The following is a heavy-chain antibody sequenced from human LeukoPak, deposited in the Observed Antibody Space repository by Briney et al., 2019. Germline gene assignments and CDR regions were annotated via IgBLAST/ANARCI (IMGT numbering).Heavy chain of an antibody. D-gene: IGHD4/OR15-4a*01. V-gene: IGHV4-39*01. J-gene: IGHJ4*02. CDR3: ASPGRGDYGDY. CDR2: IYSSGNT. Sequence: PSETLSLTCAVSGASISSSNYYWGWVRQSPGKGLEWIGNIYSSGNTYYNASLKSRVTMYIDTSKNQVSLKLTSVTAADTALYYCASPGRGDYGDYWGQGTLVTVSS. CDR1: GASISSSNYY.